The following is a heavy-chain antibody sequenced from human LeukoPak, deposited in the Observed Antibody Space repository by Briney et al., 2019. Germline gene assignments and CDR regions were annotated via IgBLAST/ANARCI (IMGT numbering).Heavy chain of an antibody. Sequence: PSQTLSLTCTVSGGSISSGGYYWSWIRQHPGKGLEWIGYIYYSGSTYYNPSLKSRVTISVGTSKNQFSLKLSSVTAADTAVYYCARGREYQLPYDAFDIWGQGTMVTVSS. V-gene: IGHV4-31*03. CDR1: GGSISSGGYY. CDR2: IYYSGST. CDR3: ARGREYQLPYDAFDI. D-gene: IGHD2-2*01. J-gene: IGHJ3*02.